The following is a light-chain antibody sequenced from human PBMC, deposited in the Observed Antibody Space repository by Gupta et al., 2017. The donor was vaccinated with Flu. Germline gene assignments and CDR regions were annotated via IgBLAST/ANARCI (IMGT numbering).Light chain of an antibody. CDR1: AGPVISDYY. V-gene: IGLV7-43*01. CDR2: RTD. J-gene: IGLJ3*02. CDR3: LIMYGNAWV. Sequence: QTVVTQEPSLTVSPGGTVTLTCTSSAGPVISDYYPNWFQQKPGQAPRALIYRTDNKHSWTPARFSGSLLGGKAALTLSGAQPEDEADYYCLIMYGNAWVFGGGTKLTVL.